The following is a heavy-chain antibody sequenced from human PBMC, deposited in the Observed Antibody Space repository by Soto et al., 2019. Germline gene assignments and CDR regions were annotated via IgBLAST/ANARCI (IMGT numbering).Heavy chain of an antibody. V-gene: IGHV3-30-3*01. J-gene: IGHJ4*02. CDR2: ISYDGSNK. CDR1: GFTFSSYA. D-gene: IGHD3-3*01. Sequence: GGSLRLSCSASGFTFSSYAMHWVRQAPGKGREWVAVISYDGSNKYYADSVKGRFTISRDNSKNTLYLQMNSLRAEDTAVYYCAREVEWVPDYWGQGTLVTVSS. CDR3: AREVEWVPDY.